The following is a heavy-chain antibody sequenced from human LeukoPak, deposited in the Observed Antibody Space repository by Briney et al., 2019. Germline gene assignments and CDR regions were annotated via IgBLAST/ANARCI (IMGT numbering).Heavy chain of an antibody. CDR3: ARGVRYFDY. CDR2: ISSSSSTI. D-gene: IGHD4-17*01. V-gene: IGHV3-48*02. CDR1: EFTFSSYS. J-gene: IGHJ4*02. Sequence: GGSLRLSCAASEFTFSSYSMNWVRQAPGNGLEWVSYISSSSSTIYYADSMKGRFTISRDNAKNSLYLQMNSLRDEDTAIYYCARGVRYFDYWGQGTLVTVSS.